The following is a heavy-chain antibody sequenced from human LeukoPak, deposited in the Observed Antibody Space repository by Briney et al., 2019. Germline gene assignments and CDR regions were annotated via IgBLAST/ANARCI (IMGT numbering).Heavy chain of an antibody. Sequence: GESLKISCKGSGYSFTGYWIGWVRQMPGKGLEWMGIIYPGDSDTRYSPSFQGQVTISADKSISTAYLQWSSLKASDTAMYYCARSSDYGDYVVPFDIWGQGTMVTVSS. CDR1: GYSFTGYW. D-gene: IGHD4-17*01. J-gene: IGHJ3*02. CDR3: ARSSDYGDYVVPFDI. V-gene: IGHV5-51*01. CDR2: IYPGDSDT.